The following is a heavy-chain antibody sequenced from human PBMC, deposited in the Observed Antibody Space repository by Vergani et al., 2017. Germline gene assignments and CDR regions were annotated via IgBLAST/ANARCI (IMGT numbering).Heavy chain of an antibody. Sequence: QVQLVQSGAEVKKPRPSLTLPSQASSYPFTGFYMPLVRQAPGQGLEWFGWFNPNSGGPNYAQKFQGWVTMTRDTSISTAYMELSRLRSDDTAVYYCARERGIVATIGRGFDYWGQGTLVTVSS. CDR1: SYPFTGFY. V-gene: IGHV1-2*04. CDR2: FNPNSGGP. CDR3: ARERGIVATIGRGFDY. D-gene: IGHD5-12*01. J-gene: IGHJ4*02.